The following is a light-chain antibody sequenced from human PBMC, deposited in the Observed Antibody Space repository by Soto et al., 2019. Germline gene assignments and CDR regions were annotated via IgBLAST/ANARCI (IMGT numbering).Light chain of an antibody. J-gene: IGKJ4*01. Sequence: DIQMTQSPSSLSASVGDRVTITCRASQGISNYLAWYQQKPGKVPKLLIYAASTLQSGVPSRFSGSGSGTDFTITISSLQPEAVATYYCQKYSSAPAFGGGTKVEIK. CDR1: QGISNY. CDR3: QKYSSAPA. V-gene: IGKV1-27*01. CDR2: AAS.